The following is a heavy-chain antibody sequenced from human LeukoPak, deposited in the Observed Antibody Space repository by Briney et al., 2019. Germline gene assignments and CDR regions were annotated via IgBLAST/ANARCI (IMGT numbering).Heavy chain of an antibody. CDR3: ARDGKFRGVAYYYYYGMDV. J-gene: IGHJ6*02. V-gene: IGHV1-18*01. D-gene: IGHD3-10*01. Sequence: EASVKVSCKASGYTFTSYGISWVRQAPGQGLEWMGWISAYNGNTNYAQKLQGRVTMTTDTSTSTAYMELRSLRSDDTAVYYCARDGKFRGVAYYYYYGMDVWGQGTTVTVSS. CDR1: GYTFTSYG. CDR2: ISAYNGNT.